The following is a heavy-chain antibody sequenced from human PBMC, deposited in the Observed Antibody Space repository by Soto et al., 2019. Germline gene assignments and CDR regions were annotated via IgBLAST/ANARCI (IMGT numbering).Heavy chain of an antibody. J-gene: IGHJ4*02. D-gene: IGHD4-17*01. CDR2: ISGSGGST. Sequence: GGSLRLSCAASGFTFSSYAMSWVRQAPGKGLEWVSAISGSGGSTYYANSVKGRFTISRENSKNTLYLQMNSLRAEDTAVYYCAKDRGYGDYDLDYWGQGTLVTVSS. CDR3: AKDRGYGDYDLDY. CDR1: GFTFSSYA. V-gene: IGHV3-23*01.